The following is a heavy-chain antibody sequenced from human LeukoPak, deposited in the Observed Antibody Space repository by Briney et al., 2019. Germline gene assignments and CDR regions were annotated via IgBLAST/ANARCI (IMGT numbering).Heavy chain of an antibody. CDR1: GGSIGIYY. D-gene: IGHD3-10*01. V-gene: IGHV4-4*07. CDR2: ILTSGIA. J-gene: IGHJ6*03. CDR3: AREISGTYYNPLGYMDV. Sequence: SETLSLTCTVSGGSIGIYYWNWIRQPAGKGLEWIGRILTSGIANYNPSLKSRVTMSVDTSKNQFSLNLSSVTAADTAVYYCAREISGTYYNPLGYMDVWGEGTTVTVSS.